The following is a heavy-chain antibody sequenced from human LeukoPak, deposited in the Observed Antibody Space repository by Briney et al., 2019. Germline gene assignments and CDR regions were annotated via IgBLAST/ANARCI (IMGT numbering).Heavy chain of an antibody. Sequence: SETLSLTCAVYGGSFSGYYWSWIRQPPGKGLEWIGEINHSGSTNYNPSLKSRVTISVDTSKNQFSLKLSSVTAADTAVYYCARGYTKAAGRALFDYWGQGTLVTVSS. CDR3: ARGYTKAAGRALFDY. J-gene: IGHJ4*02. CDR2: INHSGST. V-gene: IGHV4-34*01. CDR1: GGSFSGYY. D-gene: IGHD6-13*01.